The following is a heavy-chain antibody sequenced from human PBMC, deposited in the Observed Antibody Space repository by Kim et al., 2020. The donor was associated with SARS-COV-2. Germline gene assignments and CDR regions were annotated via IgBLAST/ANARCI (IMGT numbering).Heavy chain of an antibody. J-gene: IGHJ6*02. V-gene: IGHV4-34*01. CDR1: GGSFSGYQ. CDR3: ARGRAGMVPSPILGMGPYYEYYAMDV. Sequence: SETLSLTCAVYGGSFSGYQWTWFRQPPREGVVGFGEINYSGSTNCNQSLQSSVAISVDTSKNQFSLKLRSVTAADTAVYYCARGRAGMVPSPILGMGPYYEYYAMDVWGQGTTVTVSS. D-gene: IGHD3-3*01. CDR2: INYSGST.